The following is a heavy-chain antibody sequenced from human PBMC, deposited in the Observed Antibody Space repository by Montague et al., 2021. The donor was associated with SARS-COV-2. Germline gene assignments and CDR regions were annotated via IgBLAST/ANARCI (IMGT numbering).Heavy chain of an antibody. CDR1: GGSFSGYY. V-gene: IGHV4-34*01. D-gene: IGHD3-3*01. CDR3: ARLSGYYGV. CDR2: INHSGST. J-gene: IGHJ4*02. Sequence: SETLSLTCAVYGGSFSGYYWSWIRQSPGKGLEWIGEINHSGSTHYNPSLKSRVILSVDTSENQFSLNLSSVTAADAAFYYCARLSGYYGVWGQGTLVTVSS.